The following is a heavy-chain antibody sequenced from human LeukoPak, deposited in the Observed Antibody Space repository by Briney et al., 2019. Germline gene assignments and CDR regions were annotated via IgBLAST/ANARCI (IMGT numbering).Heavy chain of an antibody. CDR3: AKQGAGIRD. CDR1: GLTFSSYS. J-gene: IGHJ4*02. V-gene: IGHV3-48*01. CDR2: ISGSSSTI. D-gene: IGHD6-19*01. Sequence: PGGSLRLSCAASGLTFSSYSMNWVRQAPGKGLEWISYISGSSSTIYYADSVKGRFTISRDNAKNSLYLQMNSLRAEDTAVYYCAKQGAGIRDWGQGTLVTVSS.